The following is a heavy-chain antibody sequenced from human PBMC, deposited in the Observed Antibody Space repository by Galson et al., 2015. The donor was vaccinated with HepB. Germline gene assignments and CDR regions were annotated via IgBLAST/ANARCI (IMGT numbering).Heavy chain of an antibody. J-gene: IGHJ3*02. CDR3: ARMVPGSTANDAFDT. CDR2: IIPIFGTA. D-gene: IGHD5-18*01. Sequence: SVKVSCKASGGTFSSYAISWVRQAPGQGLEWMGGIIPIFGTANYAQKFQGRVTITADESTSTAYMELSSLRSEDTAVYYCARMVPGSTANDAFDTWGQGTMVTVSS. CDR1: GGTFSSYA. V-gene: IGHV1-69*13.